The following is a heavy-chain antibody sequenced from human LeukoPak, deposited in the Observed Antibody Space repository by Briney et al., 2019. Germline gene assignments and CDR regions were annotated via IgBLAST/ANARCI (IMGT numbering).Heavy chain of an antibody. Sequence: ASVKVSCKASGYTFTGYYMHWVRQAPGKGLEWMGWINPNSGGTNYAQKFQGRVTMTRDTSISTAYMELSRLRSDDTAVYYCARFWCTNGVCYNYYYYYGMDVWGQGTTVTVSS. J-gene: IGHJ6*02. D-gene: IGHD2-8*01. V-gene: IGHV1-2*02. CDR3: ARFWCTNGVCYNYYYYYGMDV. CDR1: GYTFTGYY. CDR2: INPNSGGT.